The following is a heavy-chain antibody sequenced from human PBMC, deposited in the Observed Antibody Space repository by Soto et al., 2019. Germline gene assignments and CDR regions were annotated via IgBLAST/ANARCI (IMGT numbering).Heavy chain of an antibody. CDR2: ISGSGGST. J-gene: IGHJ4*02. D-gene: IGHD1-1*01. Sequence: GGSLRLSCAASGFTFSSYWMHWVRQAPGKGLVWVSAISGSGGSTYYADSVKGRFTISRDNSKNTLYLQMNSLRAEDTAVYYCAKARAPKLYCDYWGQGTLVTVSS. CDR1: GFTFSSYW. CDR3: AKARAPKLYCDY. V-gene: IGHV3-23*01.